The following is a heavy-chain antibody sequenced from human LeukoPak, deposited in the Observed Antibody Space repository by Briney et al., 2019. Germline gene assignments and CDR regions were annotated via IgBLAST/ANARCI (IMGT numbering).Heavy chain of an antibody. CDR3: ASLMVRGVTTEYFKH. CDR1: GFTFSSYA. J-gene: IGHJ1*01. Sequence: PGGSLRLSCAASGFTFSSYAMHWVRQAPGKGLEYVSAISSNGGSTYYANSVKGRFTISRDNSKNTLYLQMGSLRAEDMAVYYCASLMVRGVTTEYFKHWGQGTLVTVSS. D-gene: IGHD3-10*01. CDR2: ISSNGGST. V-gene: IGHV3-64*01.